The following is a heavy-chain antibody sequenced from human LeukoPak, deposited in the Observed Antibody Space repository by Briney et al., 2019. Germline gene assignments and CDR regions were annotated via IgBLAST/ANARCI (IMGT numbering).Heavy chain of an antibody. CDR2: IYSGGSI. V-gene: IGHV3-66*02. CDR1: GFSVSSRY. Sequence: GGSLRLSCAASGFSVSSRYMTWVRQDPGKGLEWVSVIYSGGSIYYADSLKGRFTISRDNSKNTLYLQMNSLRVEDTAVYYCATDSNNNGDYEAWGQGTLVTVSS. D-gene: IGHD4-17*01. J-gene: IGHJ5*02. CDR3: ATDSNNNGDYEA.